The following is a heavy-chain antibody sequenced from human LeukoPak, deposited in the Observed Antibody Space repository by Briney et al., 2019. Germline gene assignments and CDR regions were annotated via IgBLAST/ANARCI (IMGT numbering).Heavy chain of an antibody. Sequence: GGSLRLSCAASGFTVSSNYMSWVRQAPGKGLEWVSIIYSGGSTYYADSVKGRFTISRDNSKNTLYLQMNSLRAEDTAVYYCASAVALDYWGQGTLVTFSS. J-gene: IGHJ4*02. V-gene: IGHV3-66*01. CDR1: GFTVSSNY. CDR3: ASAVALDY. CDR2: IYSGGST.